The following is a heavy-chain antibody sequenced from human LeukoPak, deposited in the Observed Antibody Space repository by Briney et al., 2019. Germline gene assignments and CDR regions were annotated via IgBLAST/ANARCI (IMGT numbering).Heavy chain of an antibody. CDR1: GFTFSSYS. CDR2: MTRSSAI. CDR3: ARAQTMFWEFDGFDI. D-gene: IGHD3-10*02. Sequence: GRSLRLSCAASGFTFSSYSMNWVRQAPGKGLEWVATMTRSSAIFYADSVKGRFTISRDNARNSVYLQMYSLRDDDTAVYSCARAQTMFWEFDGFDIWGRGTKVTVSS. V-gene: IGHV3-69-1*01. J-gene: IGHJ3*02.